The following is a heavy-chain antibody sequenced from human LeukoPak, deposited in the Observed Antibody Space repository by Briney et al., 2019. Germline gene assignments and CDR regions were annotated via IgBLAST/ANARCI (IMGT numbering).Heavy chain of an antibody. CDR1: GGTFISYA. Sequence: GASVKVSCKASGGTFISYAISWVRQAPGQGLVWMGGIIPIFGTANYAQKFQGRVTITADKSTSTAYMELSSLRSEDTAVYYCARATPGEYCSSTSCLSFDYWGQGTLVTVSS. J-gene: IGHJ4*02. CDR2: IIPIFGTA. CDR3: ARATPGEYCSSTSCLSFDY. V-gene: IGHV1-69*06. D-gene: IGHD2-2*01.